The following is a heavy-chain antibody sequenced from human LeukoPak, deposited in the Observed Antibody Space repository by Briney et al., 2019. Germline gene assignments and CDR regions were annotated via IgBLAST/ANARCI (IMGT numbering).Heavy chain of an antibody. CDR1: GYTFTRYG. Sequence: SVKVSCKASGYTFTRYGISWVRQATGKEFQRMGGINAYNGNTNYAQKVQGRVTMTTDTSTSTAYMELRSLRSDDTAVYYCARGRGIAARRDYYYYMDVWGKGTTVTVSS. CDR3: ARGRGIAARRDYYYYMDV. CDR2: INAYNGNT. J-gene: IGHJ6*03. D-gene: IGHD6-6*01. V-gene: IGHV1-18*01.